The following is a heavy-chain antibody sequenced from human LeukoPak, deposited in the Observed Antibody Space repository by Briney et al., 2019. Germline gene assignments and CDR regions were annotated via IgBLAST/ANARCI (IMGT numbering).Heavy chain of an antibody. CDR2: VNPNSGGT. J-gene: IGHJ4*02. CDR3: ARGISSGSYDGIY. Sequence: ASVKVSCKASGYTFTSYDINWVRQATGQGLEWMGWVNPNSGGTNYAQKFQGRVTMTRDTSISTAYMELSRLRSDDTAVYYWARGISSGSYDGIYWGQGTLVTVSS. V-gene: IGHV1-2*02. D-gene: IGHD1-26*01. CDR1: GYTFTSYD.